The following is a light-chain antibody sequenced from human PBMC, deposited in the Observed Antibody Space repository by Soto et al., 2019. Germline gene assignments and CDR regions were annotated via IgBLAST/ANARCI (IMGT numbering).Light chain of an antibody. V-gene: IGKV1-5*03. Sequence: DIQMTQSPSTLSASVGDRVTITCRASQSISSWLAWYQQKPGKAPKLLIYKASSLESGVPSRFGGSGSGTEFTLTISSLQPDDFATYYGQQYNSYPWTFGQGTKVGIK. J-gene: IGKJ1*01. CDR1: QSISSW. CDR2: KAS. CDR3: QQYNSYPWT.